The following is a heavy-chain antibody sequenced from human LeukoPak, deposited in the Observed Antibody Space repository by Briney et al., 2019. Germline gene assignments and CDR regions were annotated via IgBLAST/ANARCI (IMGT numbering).Heavy chain of an antibody. J-gene: IGHJ4*02. CDR2: ISSSSSYI. CDR1: GFTFSSYS. D-gene: IGHD1-26*01. Sequence: GGSLRLSCAASGFTFSSYSMNWVRQAPGKGLEWVSSISSSSSYIYYADSVKGRFTISRKNAKNSLYLQMNSLRAEDTAVYYCARGGSASGAPSSFDYWGQGTLVTVSS. V-gene: IGHV3-21*01. CDR3: ARGGSASGAPSSFDY.